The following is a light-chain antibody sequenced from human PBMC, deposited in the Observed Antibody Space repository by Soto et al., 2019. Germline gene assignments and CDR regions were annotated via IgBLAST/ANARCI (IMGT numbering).Light chain of an antibody. J-gene: IGLJ1*01. CDR1: SSDVGAYNY. Sequence: QSVLTQPPSASGSPGQSVTISCTGTSSDVGAYNYVSWYQQHPGKAPKLLIYEVNKRPSGVPDRFSGSKSGNTASLTVSGLQAEDESDYYCSSYAGSNIFYVFGGGTKLTVL. V-gene: IGLV2-8*01. CDR2: EVN. CDR3: SSYAGSNIFYV.